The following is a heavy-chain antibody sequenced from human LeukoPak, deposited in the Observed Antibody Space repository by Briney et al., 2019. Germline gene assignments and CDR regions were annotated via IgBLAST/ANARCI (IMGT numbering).Heavy chain of an antibody. V-gene: IGHV3-7*01. CDR1: GFAFSSHW. Sequence: GGSLRLYCAASGFAFSSHWMNGVRQAPGEGREGVANMNREGSDKNYVDSVRGRFTISRDNAKNSLYLQMNSLRVEDTAVYYCARDGVPGGRDVWGQGTTVTVSA. D-gene: IGHD3-16*01. J-gene: IGHJ6*01. CDR2: MNREGSDK. CDR3: ARDGVPGGRDV.